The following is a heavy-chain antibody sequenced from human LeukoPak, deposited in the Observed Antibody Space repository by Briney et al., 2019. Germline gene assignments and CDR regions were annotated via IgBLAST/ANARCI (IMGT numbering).Heavy chain of an antibody. V-gene: IGHV3-30*01. Sequence: PGGSLRLSCAASGFTFSSYAMHWVRQAPGKGLEWVAVISYDGSNKYYADSVKGRFTISRDISKNTLYLQMNSLRAEDTAVYYCARDPVGALGYYFDYWGQGTLVTVSS. D-gene: IGHD1-26*01. CDR1: GFTFSSYA. CDR2: ISYDGSNK. J-gene: IGHJ4*02. CDR3: ARDPVGALGYYFDY.